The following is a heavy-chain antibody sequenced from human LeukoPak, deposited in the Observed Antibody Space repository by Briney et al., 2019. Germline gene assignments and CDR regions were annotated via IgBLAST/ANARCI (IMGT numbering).Heavy chain of an antibody. Sequence: GGSLRLSCAASGFTISNYAMSWVRQAPGKGLEWVSAISGSGGSTYYADSVKGRFTISRDNSKNTLYLQMNSLRAEDTAVYYCAKAGAVVVVAAKYFDYWGQGTLVTVSS. D-gene: IGHD2-15*01. CDR1: GFTISNYA. CDR2: ISGSGGST. CDR3: AKAGAVVVVAAKYFDY. V-gene: IGHV3-23*01. J-gene: IGHJ4*02.